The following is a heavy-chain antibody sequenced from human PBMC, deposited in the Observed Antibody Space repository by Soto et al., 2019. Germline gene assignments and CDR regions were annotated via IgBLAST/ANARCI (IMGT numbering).Heavy chain of an antibody. CDR1: GFSFSDYD. CDR2: IGIAGDT. CDR3: ARGRHGMDF. J-gene: IGHJ6*02. Sequence: VQLVESGGTLVQPGGSLRLSCAASGFSFSDYDMHWVRQATGKGLEWVSGIGIAGDTYYSGSVKGRFTISRENAKNSLYLQMNSLRAGDTAVYYCARGRHGMDFWGQGTTVTVSS. V-gene: IGHV3-13*01.